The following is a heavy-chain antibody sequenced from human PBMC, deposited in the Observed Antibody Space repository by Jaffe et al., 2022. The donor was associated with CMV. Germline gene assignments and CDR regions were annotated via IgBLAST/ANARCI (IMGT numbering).Heavy chain of an antibody. D-gene: IGHD5-18*01. CDR3: AREWRIQLWGINWFDP. CDR2: INHSGST. J-gene: IGHJ5*02. V-gene: IGHV4-34*01. Sequence: QVQLQQWGAGLLKPSETLSLTCAVYGGSFSGYYWSWIRQPPGKGLEWIGEINHSGSTNYNPSLKSRVTISVDTSKNQFSLKLSSVTAADTAVYYCAREWRIQLWGINWFDPWGQGTLVTVSS. CDR1: GGSFSGYY.